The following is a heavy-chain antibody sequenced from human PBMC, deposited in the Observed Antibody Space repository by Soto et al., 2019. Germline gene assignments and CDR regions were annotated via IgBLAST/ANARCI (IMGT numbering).Heavy chain of an antibody. CDR2: IYYTGTT. D-gene: IGHD3-16*02. CDR1: GGSISSYY. J-gene: IGHJ4*02. V-gene: IGHV4-59*01. CDR3: ARGLHLGDLSSFHY. Sequence: PSETLSLTCTVSGGSISSYYWSWIRQPPGKGLEWIGYIYYTGTTNYNPSLKSRVTVSVDTSKNQFSLKLSSVTAADTAVYYCARGLHLGDLSSFHYWGQGTLVTVSS.